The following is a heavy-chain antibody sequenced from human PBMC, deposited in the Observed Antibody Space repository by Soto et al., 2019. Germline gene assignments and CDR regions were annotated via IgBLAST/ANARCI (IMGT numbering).Heavy chain of an antibody. D-gene: IGHD4-17*01. J-gene: IGHJ5*02. CDR1: GGTFSSYA. V-gene: IGHV1-69*13. CDR2: IIPIFGTA. Sequence: GASVKVSCKASGGTFSSYAISWVRQAPGQGLEWMGGIIPIFGTANYAQKFQGRVTITADESTSTAYMELSSLRSEDTAVYYCARAFYGTLPTGFDPWGQGTLVTVSS. CDR3: ARAFYGTLPTGFDP.